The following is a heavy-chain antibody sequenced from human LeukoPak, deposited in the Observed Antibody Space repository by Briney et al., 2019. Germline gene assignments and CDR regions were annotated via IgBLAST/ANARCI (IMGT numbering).Heavy chain of an antibody. CDR3: ARGQPQRYSSGWYVNWFDP. D-gene: IGHD6-19*01. V-gene: IGHV4-59*01. J-gene: IGHJ5*02. Sequence: SLTLSLTCTVSGGSLSSYYWSWIRQPPGKGLEWIGYISCSGTTNYNPSLKSRVTTSVDTSKNQFSLKVNSVAAADTAVYYCARGQPQRYSSGWYVNWFDPWGQGTLVTVS. CDR1: GGSLSSYY. CDR2: ISCSGTT.